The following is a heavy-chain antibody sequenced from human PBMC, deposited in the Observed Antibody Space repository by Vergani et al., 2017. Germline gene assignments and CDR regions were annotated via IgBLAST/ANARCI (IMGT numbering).Heavy chain of an antibody. Sequence: QVQLVQSGAEVKKPGSSVKVSCKASGGTFSSYAISWVRQAPGQGLEWMGRIIPIFGTANYAQKFQGRVTITADGSTSTAYMELRSLRSDDTAVYYCARDTFVSPPYYYYYGMDVWGQGTTVTVSS. V-gene: IGHV1-69*18. D-gene: IGHD2/OR15-2a*01. J-gene: IGHJ6*02. CDR1: GGTFSSYA. CDR2: IIPIFGTA. CDR3: ARDTFVSPPYYYYYGMDV.